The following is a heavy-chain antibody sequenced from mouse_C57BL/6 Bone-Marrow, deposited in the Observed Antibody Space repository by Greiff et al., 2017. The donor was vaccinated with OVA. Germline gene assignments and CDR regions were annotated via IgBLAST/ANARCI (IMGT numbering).Heavy chain of an antibody. CDR1: GYTFTSYW. V-gene: IGHV1-64*01. CDR2: IHPNSGST. Sequence: QVQLQQPGAELVKPGASVKLSCKASGYTFTSYWMHWVKQRPGQGLEWIGMIHPNSGSTNYNEKFKSKATLTVDKSSSTAYMQLSSLTSEDSAVYYCARFYSNYVGANWDWFAYCGQGTLVTVSA. D-gene: IGHD2-5*01. J-gene: IGHJ3*01. CDR3: ARFYSNYVGANWDWFAY.